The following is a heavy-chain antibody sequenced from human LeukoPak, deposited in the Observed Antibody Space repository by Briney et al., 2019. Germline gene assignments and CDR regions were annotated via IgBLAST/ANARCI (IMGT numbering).Heavy chain of an antibody. CDR3: AELGITMIGGV. V-gene: IGHV3-9*01. CDR1: GFTFDDYA. D-gene: IGHD3-10*02. Sequence: GGSLRLSCAASGFTFDDYAMHWVRQAPGKGLEWVSGISWNSGSIGYADSVKGRFTISRDNAKNSLYLQMNSLRTEDTAVYYCAELGITMIGGVWGRGTTVTISS. J-gene: IGHJ6*04. CDR2: ISWNSGSI.